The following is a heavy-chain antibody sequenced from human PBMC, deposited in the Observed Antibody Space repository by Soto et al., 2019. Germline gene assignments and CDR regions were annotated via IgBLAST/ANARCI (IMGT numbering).Heavy chain of an antibody. J-gene: IGHJ6*02. Sequence: PGESLKISCKGSGYSFTSYWIGWVRQMPGKGLEWMGIIYPGDSDTRYSPSFQGQVTISADKSISTAYLQWSSLKASDTAMYYCARQKIEAAGTDCYYGMDAWGQGTTVTVSS. CDR2: IYPGDSDT. D-gene: IGHD6-13*01. CDR1: GYSFTSYW. V-gene: IGHV5-51*01. CDR3: ARQKIEAAGTDCYYGMDA.